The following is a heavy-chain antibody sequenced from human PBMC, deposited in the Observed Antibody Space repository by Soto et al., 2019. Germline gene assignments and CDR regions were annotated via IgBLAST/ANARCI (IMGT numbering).Heavy chain of an antibody. J-gene: IGHJ2*01. CDR3: ARIVESGYTIDFDL. CDR2: IYYSGST. D-gene: IGHD3-16*02. CDR1: GGSISSGDHY. V-gene: IGHV4-30-4*01. Sequence: QVQLQESGPGLVKPSQTLSLTCTVPGGSISSGDHYWSWIRQPPGKGLEWIGYIYYSGSTTYNPSLQSRVTISVDTSKKQFSLKLTSVTAADTAVYYCARIVESGYTIDFDLWGRGTLVTVSS.